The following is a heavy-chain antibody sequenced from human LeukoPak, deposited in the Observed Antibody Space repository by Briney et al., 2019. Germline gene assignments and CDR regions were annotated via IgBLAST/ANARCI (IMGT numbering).Heavy chain of an antibody. CDR3: GTDYYDPYYFDY. V-gene: IGHV3-23*01. D-gene: IGHD3-22*01. CDR2: ISGSSGST. J-gene: IGHJ4*02. CDR1: GFTFSSYA. Sequence: GGSLRLSCAASGFTFSSYAMSWVRQAPGKGLEWVSAISGSSGSTYYADSVKGRFTISRDNSKNTLYLQMNSLRAEDTAVYYCGTDYYDPYYFDYWGQGTLVTVSS.